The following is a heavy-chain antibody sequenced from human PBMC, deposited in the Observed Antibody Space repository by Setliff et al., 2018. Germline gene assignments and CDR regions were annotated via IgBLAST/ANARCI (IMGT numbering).Heavy chain of an antibody. D-gene: IGHD3-10*01. Sequence: GASVKVSCKASGYTFTTYAIHWVRQAPGQRLEWMGWINAGNGHTKYSQEFHGRVTISSDTAASTAYMQLSSLRSEDTAVYYCARGRRFGEYWFDPWGQGTLVTVSS. CDR3: ARGRRFGEYWFDP. CDR2: INAGNGHT. V-gene: IGHV1-3*03. CDR1: GYTFTTYA. J-gene: IGHJ5*02.